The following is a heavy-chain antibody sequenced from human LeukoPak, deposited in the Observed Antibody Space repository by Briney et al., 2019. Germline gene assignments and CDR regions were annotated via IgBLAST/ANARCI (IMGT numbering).Heavy chain of an antibody. CDR2: IYPDDSET. CDR3: ARGDAGMATGFNH. Sequence: GEPLRISCQASGITFNNYWIGRGSQQPGKGLEWMGIIYPDDSETNDSPSHRSQVTFSADKIVNTAYLQWGSLEASDSGMYYCARGDAGMATGFNHWGQGTLVTVSS. V-gene: IGHV5-51*06. J-gene: IGHJ4*02. CDR1: GITFNNYW. D-gene: IGHD1-14*01.